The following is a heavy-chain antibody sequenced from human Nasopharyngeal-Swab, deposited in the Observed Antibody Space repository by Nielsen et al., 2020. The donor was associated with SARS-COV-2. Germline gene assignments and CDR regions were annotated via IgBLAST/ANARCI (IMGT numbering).Heavy chain of an antibody. CDR1: GYTFTSYA. CDR2: INTNTGNP. D-gene: IGHD6-13*01. J-gene: IGHJ6*02. V-gene: IGHV7-4-1*02. Sequence: GESLKISCKASGYTFTSYAMNWVRQAPGQGPEWMGWINTNTGNPTYAQGFTGRFVFSLDTSVSTAYLQISSLKAEDTAVYYCARAGIAAAGPSGMDVWGQGTTVTVSS. CDR3: ARAGIAAAGPSGMDV.